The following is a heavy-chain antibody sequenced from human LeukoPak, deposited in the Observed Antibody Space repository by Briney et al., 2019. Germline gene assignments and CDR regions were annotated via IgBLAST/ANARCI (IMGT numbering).Heavy chain of an antibody. D-gene: IGHD6-13*01. Sequence: EASVKDSCKASGYTFTGYYMHWVRQAPGQGLEWMGWINPNNGGTSYAQKFQGRVTMTRDTSITTAYMELPSLTSDDTAVYYCARGYSSPVPNFDYWGQGTLVTVSS. CDR3: ARGYSSPVPNFDY. J-gene: IGHJ4*02. CDR2: INPNNGGT. V-gene: IGHV1-2*02. CDR1: GYTFTGYY.